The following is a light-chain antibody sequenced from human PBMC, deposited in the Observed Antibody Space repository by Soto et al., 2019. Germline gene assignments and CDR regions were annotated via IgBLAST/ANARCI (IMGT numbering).Light chain of an antibody. CDR3: QSYDSRLSGSVV. CDR2: GNN. J-gene: IGLJ2*01. CDR1: TSNIGAPYD. V-gene: IGLV1-40*01. Sequence: QSVLTQPPSVSGAPGQRVSISCTGSTSNIGAPYDVHWYQHLPGTAPKLLIYGNNNRPSGVSDRFSGSNSGTSASLAITGLQPDDEADYYCQSYDSRLSGSVVFGGGTKLTVL.